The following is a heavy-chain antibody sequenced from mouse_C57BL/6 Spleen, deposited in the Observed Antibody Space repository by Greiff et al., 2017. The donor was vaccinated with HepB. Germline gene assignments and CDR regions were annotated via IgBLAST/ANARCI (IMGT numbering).Heavy chain of an antibody. CDR1: GFSLTSYG. Sequence: VQLQQSGPGLVQPSQSLSITCTVSGFSLTSYGVHWVRQSPGKGLEWLGVIWRGGSTDYNAAFMSRLSITKDNSKSQVFFKMNSLQADDTAIYYCAKNGATCDWYIDVWGTGTTVTVSS. CDR2: IWRGGST. V-gene: IGHV2-5*01. J-gene: IGHJ1*03. CDR3: AKNGATCDWYIDV.